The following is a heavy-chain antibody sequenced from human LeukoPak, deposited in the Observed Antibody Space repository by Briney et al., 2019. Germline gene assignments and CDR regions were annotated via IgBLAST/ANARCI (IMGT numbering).Heavy chain of an antibody. Sequence: PSETLSLTCTVSGGSISSGGYYWSWIRQPPGKGLEWIGYIYHSGSTYYNPSLKSRVTISVDRSKNQFSLKLSSVTAADTAVYYCARGDYDFWSGYPRWFDPWGQGTLVTVSS. J-gene: IGHJ5*02. CDR3: ARGDYDFWSGYPRWFDP. CDR2: IYHSGST. CDR1: GGSISSGGYY. V-gene: IGHV4-30-2*01. D-gene: IGHD3-3*01.